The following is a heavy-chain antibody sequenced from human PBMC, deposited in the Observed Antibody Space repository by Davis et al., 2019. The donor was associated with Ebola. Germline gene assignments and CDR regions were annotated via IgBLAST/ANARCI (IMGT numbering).Heavy chain of an antibody. Sequence: PGGSLRLSCAASGFTFSSYWMSWVRQAPGKGLEWVANIKQDGSEKYYVDSVKGRFTISRDNAKNSLYLQMNSLRAEDTAVYYCAKDKYGSGSYYFYYYYYGMDVWGQGTTVTVSS. J-gene: IGHJ6*02. CDR2: IKQDGSEK. V-gene: IGHV3-7*01. CDR1: GFTFSSYW. CDR3: AKDKYGSGSYYFYYYYYGMDV. D-gene: IGHD3-10*01.